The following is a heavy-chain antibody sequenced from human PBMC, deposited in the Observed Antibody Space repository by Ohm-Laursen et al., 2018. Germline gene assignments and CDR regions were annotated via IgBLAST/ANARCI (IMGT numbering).Heavy chain of an antibody. D-gene: IGHD1-14*01. V-gene: IGHV3-23*01. Sequence: SLRLSCTASGFTFSNYAMNWVRQAPGKGLEWVSGISGSGGSTYYADSVKGRFTISRDNSKNTLYLQMNSLRAEDTAVHYCAKVPDAAEYFQRWGQGTPVTVSS. CDR1: GFTFSNYA. J-gene: IGHJ1*01. CDR3: AKVPDAAEYFQR. CDR2: ISGSGGST.